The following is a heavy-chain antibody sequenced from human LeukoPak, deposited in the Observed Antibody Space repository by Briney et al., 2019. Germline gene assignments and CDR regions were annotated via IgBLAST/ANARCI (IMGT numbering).Heavy chain of an antibody. CDR2: ISGSGGST. V-gene: IGHV3-23*01. CDR3: AKDRRYYYDSSGYYPDAFDI. Sequence: GGSLRLSCAASGFTFSSDAMSWVRQAPGKGLEWVSAISGSGGSTYYADSVKGRFTISRDNSKNTLYLQMNSLRAEDTAVYYCAKDRRYYYDSSGYYPDAFDIWGQGTMVTVSS. D-gene: IGHD3-22*01. CDR1: GFTFSSDA. J-gene: IGHJ3*02.